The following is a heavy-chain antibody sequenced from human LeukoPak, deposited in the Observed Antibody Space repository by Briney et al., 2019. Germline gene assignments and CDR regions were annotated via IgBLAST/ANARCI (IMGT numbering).Heavy chain of an antibody. CDR2: ISSSGSTI. D-gene: IGHD4-11*01. Sequence: GGSLRLSCAASGFTFSSYEMNWVRQAPRKGLEWVSYISSSGSTIYYADSVKGRFTISRDNAKNSLYLQMNSLRAEDTAVYYCARGGRTTITPRTPQPLPIAFDIWGQGTMVTVSS. CDR3: ARGGRTTITPRTPQPLPIAFDI. CDR1: GFTFSSYE. J-gene: IGHJ3*02. V-gene: IGHV3-48*03.